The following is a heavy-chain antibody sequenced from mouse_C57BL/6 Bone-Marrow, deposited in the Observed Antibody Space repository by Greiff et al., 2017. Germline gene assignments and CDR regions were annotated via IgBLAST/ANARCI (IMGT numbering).Heavy chain of an antibody. D-gene: IGHD1-1*01. CDR2: IYPGSGSP. J-gene: IGHJ2*01. V-gene: IGHV1-55*01. CDR3: ARKIYYGSSPDY. CDR1: GYTFTSYW. Sequence: VQLQQPGAELVKPGASVKMSCKASGYTFTSYWITWVKQRPGQGLEWIGDIYPGSGSPNYNEKFKSKATLTVDPSSSTAYMQLSSLTSEDSAVYYCARKIYYGSSPDYWGQGTTLTVSS.